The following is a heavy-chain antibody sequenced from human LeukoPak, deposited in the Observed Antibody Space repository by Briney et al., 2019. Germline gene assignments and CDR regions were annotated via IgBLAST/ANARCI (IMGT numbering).Heavy chain of an antibody. CDR2: ISTTGNTI. J-gene: IGHJ4*02. CDR1: GFTFSDYY. D-gene: IGHD1-26*01. CDR3: ARVSSTAFDH. V-gene: IGHV3-11*01. Sequence: GSLRLSCAASGFTFSDYYMSWIRQAPGKGLEWVSYISTTGNTIYYADSVKGRFTISRDNAKNSLYLQMNSLRAEDTAVCYCARVSSTAFDHWGQGTLVTVSS.